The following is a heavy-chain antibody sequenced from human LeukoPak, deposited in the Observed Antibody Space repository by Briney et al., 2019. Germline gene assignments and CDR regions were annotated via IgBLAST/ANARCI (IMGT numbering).Heavy chain of an antibody. CDR3: ARRAGEYSHPYDY. Sequence: GGSLRLSCTVSGFTVSSNSWSWVRQAPGKGLEWVSFIYSGGKTHSSDSVKGRFAISRDNSKNTLYLQMSSLRAEDTAIYYCARRAGEYSHPYDYWGQGTLVTVSS. D-gene: IGHD2-15*01. J-gene: IGHJ4*02. V-gene: IGHV3-53*01. CDR1: GFTVSSNS. CDR2: IYSGGKT.